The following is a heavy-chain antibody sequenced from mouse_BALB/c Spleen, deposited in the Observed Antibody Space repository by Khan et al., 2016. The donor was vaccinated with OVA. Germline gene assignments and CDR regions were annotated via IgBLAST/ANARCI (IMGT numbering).Heavy chain of an antibody. CDR2: INPSNGGT. D-gene: IGHD3-2*01. J-gene: IGHJ3*01. CDR3: TRRGTARATLGFAY. Sequence: QVQLQQSGAELVKPGASVKLSCKASVYTFSSYYMYWLKQRPGQGLEWIGEINPSNGGTNFNEKFKSKATLTVDKSSSTAYIQLSSLTSEDSAVYYCTRRGTARATLGFAYWGQGTLVTVSA. CDR1: VYTFSSYY. V-gene: IGHV1S81*02.